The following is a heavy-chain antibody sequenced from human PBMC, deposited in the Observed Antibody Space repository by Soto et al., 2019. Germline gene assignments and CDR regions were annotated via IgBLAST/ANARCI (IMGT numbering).Heavy chain of an antibody. CDR2: IYYSGNT. CDR1: GGSISSSSYY. CDR3: ARGQMITFGGVVVESTISYAFDI. J-gene: IGHJ3*02. V-gene: IGHV4-39*02. D-gene: IGHD3-16*02. Sequence: QLQLQASGPGLVKPSETLSLTCTVSGGSISSSSYYWVWIRQPTGKGLEWIGSIYYSGNTYYNPSVKSRYTISVDTSKTHFSLKLSSVTAADADMYYCARGQMITFGGVVVESTISYAFDIWGQGTMVTVSS.